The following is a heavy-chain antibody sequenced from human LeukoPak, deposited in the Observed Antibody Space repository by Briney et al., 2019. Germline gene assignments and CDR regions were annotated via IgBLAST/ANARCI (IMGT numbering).Heavy chain of an antibody. CDR3: AKDPERGPTVTTSYFDY. D-gene: IGHD4-17*01. V-gene: IGHV3-30*18. CDR2: ISYDGSNK. Sequence: PGGSLRHSCAASGFTFSSYGMHWVRQAPGKGLEWVAVISYDGSNKYYADSVKGRFTISRDNSKNTLYLQMNSLRAEDTAVYYCAKDPERGPTVTTSYFDYWGQGTLVTVSS. CDR1: GFTFSSYG. J-gene: IGHJ4*02.